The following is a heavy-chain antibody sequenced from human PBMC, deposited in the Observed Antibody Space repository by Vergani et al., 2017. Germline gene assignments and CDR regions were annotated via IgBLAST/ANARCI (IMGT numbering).Heavy chain of an antibody. Sequence: QVQLVESGGGLVKPGGSLRLSCAASGFTFSDYYMTWIRQAPGKGLEWVSYIDTFGSTIYYADSVKGRFTISGDNAKNSLYLQMNSLTAEDTAVYYCASQYCSSTTCYAKFWGQGTLVTVSS. D-gene: IGHD2-2*01. J-gene: IGHJ4*02. V-gene: IGHV3-11*01. CDR3: ASQYCSSTTCYAKF. CDR1: GFTFSDYY. CDR2: IDTFGSTI.